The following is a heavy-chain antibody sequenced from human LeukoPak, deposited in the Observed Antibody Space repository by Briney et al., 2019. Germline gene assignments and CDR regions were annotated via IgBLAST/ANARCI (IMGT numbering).Heavy chain of an antibody. CDR1: GFTFSSYW. Sequence: PGGSLRLSCAASGFTFSSYWMYWVRQAPGKGLLWVSRISSDGGTTTYADSVKGRFTISRDNAKNTLYLQMNSLRAEDTAVYYCARGRPTHNDYWGQGTQVTVSS. CDR3: ARGRPTHNDY. CDR2: ISSDGGTT. V-gene: IGHV3-74*01. D-gene: IGHD2-15*01. J-gene: IGHJ4*02.